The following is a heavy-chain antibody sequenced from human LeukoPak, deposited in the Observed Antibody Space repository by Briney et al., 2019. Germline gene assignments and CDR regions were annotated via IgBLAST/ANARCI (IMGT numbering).Heavy chain of an antibody. CDR3: AKGGPVYSSAWPNYAMDV. CDR1: GFTFSTYG. V-gene: IGHV3-30-3*01. D-gene: IGHD6-19*01. Sequence: GTSLRLSCAASGFTFSTYGMHWVRQAPGKGLEWVTLISADGSNKFYGDSVKGRFTISRDNFRNTLFMQMSGLRAEDTAVYYCAKGGPVYSSAWPNYAMDVWGQGTTVTVSS. J-gene: IGHJ6*02. CDR2: ISADGSNK.